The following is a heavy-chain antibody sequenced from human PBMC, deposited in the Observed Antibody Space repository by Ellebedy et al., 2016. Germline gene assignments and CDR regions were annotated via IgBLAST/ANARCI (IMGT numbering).Heavy chain of an antibody. Sequence: SETLSLTCTVSGGSISSSSYYWGWIRQPPGKGLEWIGSIYYSGSTYYNPSLKSRVTISVDTSKNQFSLKLSSVTAADTAVYYCARRLVSHYYYYGMDVWGQGTTVTVSS. CDR3: ARRLVSHYYYYGMDV. D-gene: IGHD6-6*01. V-gene: IGHV4-39*01. CDR2: IYYSGST. J-gene: IGHJ6*02. CDR1: GGSISSSSYY.